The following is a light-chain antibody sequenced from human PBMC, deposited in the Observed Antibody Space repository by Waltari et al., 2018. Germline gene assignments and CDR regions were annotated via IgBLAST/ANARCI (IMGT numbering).Light chain of an antibody. CDR1: QSVSSTY. CDR3: QQYGSSART. V-gene: IGKV3-20*01. CDR2: GAF. Sequence: EIVLTQSPGTLSLSPGERVTLSCRASQSVSSTYLAWYQQKPGQAPRLLIYGAFNRATGIPDRFSGRASGTDFTLTIRRLEPEDFAVYCCQQYGSSARTFGQGTKLEIK. J-gene: IGKJ2*01.